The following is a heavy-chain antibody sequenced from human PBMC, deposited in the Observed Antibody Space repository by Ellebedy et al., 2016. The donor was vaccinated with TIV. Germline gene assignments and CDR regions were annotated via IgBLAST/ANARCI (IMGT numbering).Heavy chain of an antibody. CDR1: GVSISSNNW. V-gene: IGHV4-4*02. D-gene: IGHD2-15*01. Sequence: SETLSLXXAVSGVSISSNNWWSWVRQSPGKGLEWIGEIFHSGSTNYNPSLKSRVTISVDKSKNQLSLKLSSVIAADTAVYYCVENGYYSLDHWGQGTLVTVSS. J-gene: IGHJ4*02. CDR2: IFHSGST. CDR3: VENGYYSLDH.